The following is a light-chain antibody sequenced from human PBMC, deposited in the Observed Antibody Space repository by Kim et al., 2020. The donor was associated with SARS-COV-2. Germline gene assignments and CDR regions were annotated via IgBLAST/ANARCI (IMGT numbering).Light chain of an antibody. CDR2: YES. Sequence: SYELTQPPSVSVAPGKTARITCGGSNIGTKTVHWYQQRPGQAPAVVIYYESDRPSGIRERFSGSNSENTATLTISRVEAGDEADYYCHVWNGEKDVIFG. V-gene: IGLV3-21*01. J-gene: IGLJ2*01. CDR3: HVWNGEKDVI. CDR1: NIGTKT.